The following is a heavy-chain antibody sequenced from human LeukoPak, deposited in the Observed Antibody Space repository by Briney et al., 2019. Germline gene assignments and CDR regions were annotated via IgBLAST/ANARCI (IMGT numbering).Heavy chain of an antibody. D-gene: IGHD4-11*01. CDR1: GGSISSGGYS. Sequence: SETLSLTCAVSGGSISSGGYSWSWIRQPPGKDLEWIGYIYHSGSTYYNPSLKSRVTISVDRSKNQFSLKLSSVTAADTAVYYCARALYDYSNPLFDYWGQGTLVTVSS. J-gene: IGHJ4*02. V-gene: IGHV4-30-2*01. CDR2: IYHSGST. CDR3: ARALYDYSNPLFDY.